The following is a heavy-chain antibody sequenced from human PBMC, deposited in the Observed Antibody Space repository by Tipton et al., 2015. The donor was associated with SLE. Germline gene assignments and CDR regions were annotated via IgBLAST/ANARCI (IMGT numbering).Heavy chain of an antibody. Sequence: SLRLSCAASGFTFSRHWMSWVRQAPGKGLEWVANIKQDGSEKFFVDSVKGRFTISRDNAKNSLYLQMDSLRADDTAVYYCTREEEGGWNFDYWGQGTLVTVSS. D-gene: IGHD6-19*01. J-gene: IGHJ4*02. CDR1: GFTFSRHW. V-gene: IGHV3-7*01. CDR3: TREEEGGWNFDY. CDR2: IKQDGSEK.